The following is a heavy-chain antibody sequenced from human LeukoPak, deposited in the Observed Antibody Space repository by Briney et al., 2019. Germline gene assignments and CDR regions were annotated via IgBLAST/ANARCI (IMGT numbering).Heavy chain of an antibody. J-gene: IGHJ6*03. V-gene: IGHV3-7*01. D-gene: IGHD6-19*01. CDR2: IKQDGGEK. Sequence: GGSLRLSCAASGFTFSSYWMSWVRQAPGKGLEWVANIKQDGGEKYYVDSVKGRFTISRDNAKNSLYLQMNSLRAEDTAVYYCARDRYSSGWQDYYYYMDVWGKGTTVTISS. CDR3: ARDRYSSGWQDYYYYMDV. CDR1: GFTFSSYW.